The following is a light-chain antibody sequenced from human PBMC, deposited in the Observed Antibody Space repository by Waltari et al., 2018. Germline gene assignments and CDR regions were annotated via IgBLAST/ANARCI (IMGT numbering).Light chain of an antibody. V-gene: IGLV3-19*01. Sequence: SSELTQDPAVSVALGQTVRITCQGASLSSDYASWYQQKPGQTPVLVIYGKNNRPSGIPDRVSGSSSGNTASLTITGAQAEDEADYYCNSRDSSGNHLEVFGGGTKLTVL. CDR3: NSRDSSGNHLEV. CDR1: SLSSDY. CDR2: GKN. J-gene: IGLJ3*02.